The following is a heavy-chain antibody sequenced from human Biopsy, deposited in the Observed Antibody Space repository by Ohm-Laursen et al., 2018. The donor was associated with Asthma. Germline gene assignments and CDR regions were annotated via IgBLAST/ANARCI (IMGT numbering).Heavy chain of an antibody. J-gene: IGHJ2*01. D-gene: IGHD2-15*01. CDR3: ARVPTTLRYFDR. Sequence: SETLSLTCTVSGGSVSSGSYYWSWIRQPPGKGLAWVSYISYSGSTDYNPSLKSRLTISMDTSKNQFSLKLSSVTAADTAVYYCARVPTTLRYFDRGGRGTLVTVSS. CDR2: ISYSGST. V-gene: IGHV4-61*01. CDR1: GGSVSSGSYY.